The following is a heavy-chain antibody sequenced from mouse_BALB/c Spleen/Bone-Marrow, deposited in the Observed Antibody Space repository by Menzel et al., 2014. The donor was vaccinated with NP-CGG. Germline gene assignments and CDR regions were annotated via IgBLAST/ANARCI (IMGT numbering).Heavy chain of an antibody. Sequence: EVQLHQSGAELVKPGASVKLSCTASGFNIKDTYMHWVKQRPEQGLEWIGRIDPANGNTKYDPKFQGKATITADTSSNTAYLQLSSLTSEYTAVYYCANYYYGRSLFAYWGQGTLVTVSA. CDR3: ANYYYGRSLFAY. D-gene: IGHD1-1*01. V-gene: IGHV14-3*02. J-gene: IGHJ3*01. CDR2: IDPANGNT. CDR1: GFNIKDTY.